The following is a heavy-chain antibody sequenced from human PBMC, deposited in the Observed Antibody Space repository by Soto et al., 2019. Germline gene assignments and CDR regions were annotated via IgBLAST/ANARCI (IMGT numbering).Heavy chain of an antibody. V-gene: IGHV3-21*01. CDR3: ARDRGSSGWYSYDY. J-gene: IGHJ4*02. Sequence: EVQLVESGGGLVKPGGSPRLSCAASGFTFSSYSMNWVRQAPGKGLEWVSSISSSSSYIYYADSVKGRFTISRDNAKNSLYLQMNSLRAEDTAVYYCARDRGSSGWYSYDYWGQGTLVTVSS. CDR2: ISSSSSYI. D-gene: IGHD6-19*01. CDR1: GFTFSSYS.